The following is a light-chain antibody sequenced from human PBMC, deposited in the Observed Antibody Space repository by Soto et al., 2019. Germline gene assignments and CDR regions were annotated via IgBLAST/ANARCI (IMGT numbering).Light chain of an antibody. CDR2: EVS. Sequence: QSVLTQPASVSGSPGQSITISCTGTSSDIGDYNYVSWCQQHPGKAPKLMIYEVSNRPSGVSNRFSGSKSGNTASLTISGLQAEDESDYYCSSYTSSSTLVFGGGTKLTVL. CDR1: SSDIGDYNY. J-gene: IGLJ2*01. V-gene: IGLV2-14*01. CDR3: SSYTSSSTLV.